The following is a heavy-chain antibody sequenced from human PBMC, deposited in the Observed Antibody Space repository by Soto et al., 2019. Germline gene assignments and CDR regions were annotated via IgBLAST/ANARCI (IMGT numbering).Heavy chain of an antibody. CDR1: GFTFSSYG. V-gene: IGHV3-33*01. D-gene: IGHD3-22*01. Sequence: QVQLVESGGGVVQPGRSLRLSCAAAGFTFSSYGIHWVRQAPGKGLEWVAVIRYDGSKKYYTDSVKGRFTICRDNSKNTLYLQMNRLIVEDTHVYYCARDRSHYYSSGYYAHYYGMDVWGQGTTVTVSS. CDR2: IRYDGSKK. J-gene: IGHJ6*02. CDR3: ARDRSHYYSSGYYAHYYGMDV.